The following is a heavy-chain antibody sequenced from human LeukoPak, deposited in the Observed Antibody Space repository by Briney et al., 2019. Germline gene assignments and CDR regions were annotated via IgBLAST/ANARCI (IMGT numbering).Heavy chain of an antibody. CDR1: GFTFSRYG. Sequence: TGGSLRLSCAASGFTFSRYGMSWVRQAPGRGLEWVSAISNTGGSTFYADSVKGRFTISRDNSKNTLYLQMNSLRAEDTAVYYCARGLPPNYYYYMDVWGKGTTVTISS. J-gene: IGHJ6*03. CDR2: ISNTGGST. CDR3: ARGLPPNYYYYMDV. V-gene: IGHV3-23*01.